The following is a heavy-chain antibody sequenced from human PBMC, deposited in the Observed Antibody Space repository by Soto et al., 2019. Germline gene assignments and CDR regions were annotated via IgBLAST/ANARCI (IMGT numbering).Heavy chain of an antibody. CDR3: ARGCPSRRPYYFDY. V-gene: IGHV4-31*03. CDR2: IYYSGST. Sequence: QVQLQESGPGLVKPSQTLSLTCTVSGGSISSGGYYWSWIRQHPGKGLEWIGYIYYSGSTYYNPSLKSRVTISVDTSKNQFALKLSSVTAADTAVYYCARGCPSRRPYYFDYWGQGTLVTVSS. CDR1: GGSISSGGYY. J-gene: IGHJ4*02.